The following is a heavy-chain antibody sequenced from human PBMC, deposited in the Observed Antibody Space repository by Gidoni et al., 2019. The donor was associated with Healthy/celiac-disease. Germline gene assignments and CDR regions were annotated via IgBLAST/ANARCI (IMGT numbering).Heavy chain of an antibody. J-gene: IGHJ3*02. CDR1: GYTFTSYG. D-gene: IGHD3-22*01. CDR3: ARDLRIGTYYYDSSGYLI. Sequence: QVQLVQSGAEVKKPGASVKVSCKASGYTFTSYGISWVRQAPGQGLEWMGWISAYNGNTNYAQKLQGRVTMTTDTSTSTAYMELRSLRSDDTAVYYCARDLRIGTYYYDSSGYLIWGQGTMVTVSS. CDR2: ISAYNGNT. V-gene: IGHV1-18*01.